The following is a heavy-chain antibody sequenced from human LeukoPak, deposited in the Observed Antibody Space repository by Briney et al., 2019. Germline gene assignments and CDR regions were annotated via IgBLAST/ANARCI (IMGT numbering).Heavy chain of an antibody. CDR2: IRYDGSNK. CDR3: AKEEGYTSSFAY. Sequence: GGSLRLSCAASGFTFSSYGMHWVRQAPGKGLEWVAFIRYDGSNKYYADSVKGRFTISRDNSKNTLYLQMNSLRAEDTAVYYCAKEEGYTSSFAYWGQGTLVTVSS. J-gene: IGHJ4*02. D-gene: IGHD6-6*01. V-gene: IGHV3-30*02. CDR1: GFTFSSYG.